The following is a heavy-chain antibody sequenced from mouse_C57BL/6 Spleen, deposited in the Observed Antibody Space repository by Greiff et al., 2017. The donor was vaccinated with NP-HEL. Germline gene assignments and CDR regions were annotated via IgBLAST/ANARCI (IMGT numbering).Heavy chain of an antibody. CDR2: ISGGGGNT. J-gene: IGHJ4*01. D-gene: IGHD1-1*01. V-gene: IGHV5-9*01. Sequence: EVKLMESGGGLVKPGGSLKLSCAASGFTFSSYTMSWVRQTPEKRLEWVATISGGGGNTYYPDSVKGRFTISRDNAKNTLYLQMSSLRSEDTALYYCARHRYYGSSHYYAMDYWGQGTSVTVSS. CDR3: ARHRYYGSSHYYAMDY. CDR1: GFTFSSYT.